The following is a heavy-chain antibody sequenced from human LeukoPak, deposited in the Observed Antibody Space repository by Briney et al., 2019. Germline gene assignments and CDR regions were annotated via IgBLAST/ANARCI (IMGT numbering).Heavy chain of an antibody. CDR2: IYYSGST. CDR1: GGSINSYH. CDR3: ARVIGGWYVDY. V-gene: IGHV4-59*08. D-gene: IGHD6-19*01. J-gene: IGHJ4*02. Sequence: PSETLSLTCTVSGGSINSYHWSWIRQPPGKGLEWIGYIYYSGSTNYNPSLKSRVTTSVDTSKNQFSLKLSSVTAADTAVYYCARVIGGWYVDYWGQGTLVTVSS.